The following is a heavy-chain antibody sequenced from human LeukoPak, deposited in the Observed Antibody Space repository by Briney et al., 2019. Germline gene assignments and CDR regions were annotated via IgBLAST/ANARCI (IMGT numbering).Heavy chain of an antibody. CDR3: ARGGCTNGVCYTPSPSYYYYYYMDV. V-gene: IGHV3-74*01. CDR1: GFTFSSYW. D-gene: IGHD2-8*01. CDR2: INSDGSST. Sequence: GGSLRLSCAASGFTFSSYWMHWVRQAPGKGLVWVSRINSDGSSTSYADSVKGRFTISRDNAKNTLYLQMNSLRAEDTAVYYCARGGCTNGVCYTPSPSYYYYYYMDVWGKGTTVTVSS. J-gene: IGHJ6*03.